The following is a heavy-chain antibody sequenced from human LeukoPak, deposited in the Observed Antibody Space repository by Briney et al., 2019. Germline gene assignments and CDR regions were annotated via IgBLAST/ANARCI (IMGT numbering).Heavy chain of an antibody. Sequence: GGSLRLSCAASGFTFRSYAVSWVRQAPGKGLELVSSISGSGDSTYYADSVKGRFTISRDNSKNTLYLQMNSLRAEDTAVYYCANTGITIFGVVMTEDYWGQGTLVTVSS. J-gene: IGHJ4*02. CDR3: ANTGITIFGVVMTEDY. CDR1: GFTFRSYA. V-gene: IGHV3-23*01. D-gene: IGHD3-3*01. CDR2: ISGSGDST.